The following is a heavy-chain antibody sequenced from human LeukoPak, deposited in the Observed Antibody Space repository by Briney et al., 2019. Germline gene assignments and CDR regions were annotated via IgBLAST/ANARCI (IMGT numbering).Heavy chain of an antibody. J-gene: IGHJ4*02. CDR1: GFTFSSYA. Sequence: GRSLRLSCAASGFTFSSYAMHWVRQAPGKGLEWVAVISYDGSNKYYADSVKGRFTISRDNPKNTLYLQMNSLRAEDTAVYYCARGGSGWSVDYWGQGTLVTVSS. D-gene: IGHD6-19*01. V-gene: IGHV3-30-3*01. CDR2: ISYDGSNK. CDR3: ARGGSGWSVDY.